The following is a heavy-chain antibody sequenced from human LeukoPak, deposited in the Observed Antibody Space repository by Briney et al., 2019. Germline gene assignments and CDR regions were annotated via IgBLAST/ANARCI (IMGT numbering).Heavy chain of an antibody. CDR3: AKGAARPQERDY. CDR1: GGTFSSYA. CDR2: IIPIFGTA. V-gene: IGHV1-69*01. Sequence: GSSVKVSCKASGGTFSSYAISWVRQAPGQGLEWMGGIIPIFGTANYAQKFQGRVTITADESTSTAYMALSSLTSEDTARYYCAKGAARPQERDYWGQGTLVTVSS. J-gene: IGHJ4*02. D-gene: IGHD6-6*01.